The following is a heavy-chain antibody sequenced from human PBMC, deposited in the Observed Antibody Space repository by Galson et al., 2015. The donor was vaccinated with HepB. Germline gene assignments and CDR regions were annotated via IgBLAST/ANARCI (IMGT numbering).Heavy chain of an antibody. J-gene: IGHJ6*02. CDR1: GFSFSNSA. CDR3: ARIYYYDSNIQSYGMDV. Sequence: SLRLSCAASGFSFSNSALTWVRQGPGGGLEWVSLISGSNRIHYTDSVKGRFTISRDNDKNSLYLQMNNLRAEDAATYYCARIYYYDSNIQSYGMDVWGRGTTVTVAS. D-gene: IGHD3-22*01. CDR2: ISGSNRI. V-gene: IGHV3-48*01.